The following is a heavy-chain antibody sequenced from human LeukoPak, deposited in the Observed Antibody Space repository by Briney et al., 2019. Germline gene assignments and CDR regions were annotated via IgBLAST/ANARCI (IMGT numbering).Heavy chain of an antibody. D-gene: IGHD6-13*01. CDR1: GYTFATYW. CDR3: ARTGAAGMYNWLDP. Sequence: GESLRISCKASGYTFATYWIAWVRQMPGKGLEWMGIIYPGDSDTRCSPSFQGHVTISADRSISTAYLQWSSLRASDTAMYYCARTGAAGMYNWLDPWGQGTLVTVSS. J-gene: IGHJ5*02. CDR2: IYPGDSDT. V-gene: IGHV5-51*01.